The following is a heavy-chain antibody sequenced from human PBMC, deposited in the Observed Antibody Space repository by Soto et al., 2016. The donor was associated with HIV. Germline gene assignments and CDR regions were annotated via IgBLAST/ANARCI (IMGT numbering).Heavy chain of an antibody. CDR1: GESINVGSYY. D-gene: IGHD3-3*01. CDR3: ARETRFRPRRNAFDV. V-gene: IGHV4-31*03. J-gene: IGHJ3*01. CDR2: IYHTGSP. Sequence: QVQLQESGPGLLKSTETLSLTCIVSGESINVGSYYWSWIRLQPGKGLEWIGYIYHTGSPSYNPSLKSRVTLSVDTSKNQFSLKLTSVTAADTAVYYCARETRFRPRRNAFDVWGQGTLVTGLF.